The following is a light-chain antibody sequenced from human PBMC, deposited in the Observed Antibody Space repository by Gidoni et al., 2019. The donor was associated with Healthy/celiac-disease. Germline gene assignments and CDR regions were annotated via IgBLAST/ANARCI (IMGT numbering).Light chain of an antibody. CDR2: GAS. J-gene: IGKJ1*01. CDR3: QQYGRSPRA. V-gene: IGKV3-20*01. Sequence: ILLPQSPGPLSLSPGERATLSCMASQSVSSSYLAWYQQKPGQAPRLLIYGASSRATGIPDRFSGSGSGTDFTITISRLEHEDFAVYYCQQYGRSPRAFGQGTKVEIK. CDR1: QSVSSSY.